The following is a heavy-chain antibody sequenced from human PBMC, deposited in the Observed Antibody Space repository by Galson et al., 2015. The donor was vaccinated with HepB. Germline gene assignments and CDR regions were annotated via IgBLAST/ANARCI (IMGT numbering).Heavy chain of an antibody. Sequence: SLRLSCAASGFTFSSYAMSWVRQAPGKGLEWVSAISGSGGSTYYADSVKGRFTISRDNSKNTLYLQMNSLRAEDTAVYYCAANDFWSGNRFDYWGQGTLVTVSS. CDR1: GFTFSSYA. V-gene: IGHV3-23*01. D-gene: IGHD3-3*01. J-gene: IGHJ4*02. CDR2: ISGSGGST. CDR3: AANDFWSGNRFDY.